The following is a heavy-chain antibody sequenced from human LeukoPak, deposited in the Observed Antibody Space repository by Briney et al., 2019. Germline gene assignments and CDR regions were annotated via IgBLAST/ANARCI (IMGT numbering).Heavy chain of an antibody. CDR3: ARRAINSVMCDY. CDR2: IHYSGST. Sequence: SETLSLTCTVSGDSISTYYWSWIRQPPGKGLEWIGYIHYSGSTNYNPSLRSRVTISVDTSKNQFSLKLSSATAADTAVYFCARRAINSVMCDYWGQGTLVTVSS. D-gene: IGHD3-16*01. CDR1: GDSISTYY. V-gene: IGHV4-59*08. J-gene: IGHJ4*02.